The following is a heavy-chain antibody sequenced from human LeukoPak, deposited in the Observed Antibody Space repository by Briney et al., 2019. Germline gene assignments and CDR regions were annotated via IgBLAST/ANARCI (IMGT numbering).Heavy chain of an antibody. CDR1: GGSISSYY. J-gene: IGHJ6*03. CDR2: IYTSGST. Sequence: PSETLSLTCTVSGGSISSYYWSWIRQPAGKGLGWIGRIYTSGSTNYNPSLKSRVTMSVDTSKNQFSLKLSSVTAADTAVYYCARAPMVRGVTIYYYYMDVWAKGPRSPSP. D-gene: IGHD3-10*01. CDR3: ARAPMVRGVTIYYYYMDV. V-gene: IGHV4-4*07.